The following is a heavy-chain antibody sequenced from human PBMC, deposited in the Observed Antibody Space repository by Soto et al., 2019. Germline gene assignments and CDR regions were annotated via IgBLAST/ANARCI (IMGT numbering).Heavy chain of an antibody. CDR3: AKDKPVATGIFDY. CDR2: ISYDGSNK. D-gene: IGHD5-12*01. CDR1: GFTFSSYG. J-gene: IGHJ4*02. Sequence: QVQLVESGGGVVQPGRSLRLSCAASGFTFSSYGMHWVRQAPGKGLEWVAVISYDGSNKYYADSVKGRFTISRDNSKNTLYLQMNSLRAEDTAVYYCAKDKPVATGIFDYLGQGTLVTVSS. V-gene: IGHV3-30*18.